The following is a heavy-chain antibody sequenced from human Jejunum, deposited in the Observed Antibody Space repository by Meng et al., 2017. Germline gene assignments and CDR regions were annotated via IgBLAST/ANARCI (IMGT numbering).Heavy chain of an antibody. D-gene: IGHD3-10*01. V-gene: IGHV4-31*03. CDR2: MYDSESI. CDR3: ARAPFSVGPIYGSINRFDP. Sequence: RRQGPAPGLVKPSQTLPLPCTVSGNSFGSGGYYWSWIGHTPGKGLEWIGYMYDSESIYYNPSLKSRVTISVDTSKNQFSLKLSSLTAADTAVYHCARAPFSVGPIYGSINRFDPWGQGILVTVSS. CDR1: GNSFGSGGYY. J-gene: IGHJ5*02.